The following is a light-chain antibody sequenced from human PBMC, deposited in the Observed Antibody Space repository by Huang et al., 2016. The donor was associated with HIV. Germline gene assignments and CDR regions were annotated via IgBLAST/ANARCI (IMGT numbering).Light chain of an antibody. V-gene: IGKV3-15*01. CDR3: QQYNYWPPT. CDR1: QSVNNN. J-gene: IGKJ1*01. Sequence: EIVMTQSQATLSVSPGDRATLSCRASQSVNNNLAWYQQKPGQAPRLLVYSASTRATGIPARFSGSGSGTEFTLTISSLQSEDFAVYSCQQYNYWPPTFGQGTKVEIK. CDR2: SAS.